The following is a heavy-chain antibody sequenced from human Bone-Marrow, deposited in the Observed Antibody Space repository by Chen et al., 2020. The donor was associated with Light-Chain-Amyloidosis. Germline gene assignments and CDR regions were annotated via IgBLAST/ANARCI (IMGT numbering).Heavy chain of an antibody. Sequence: QVQLQESGPGLVKSSQTLSSTCAVSGASINREGSRWTWIRQYPGKGLEWIGHISYSGNTFYNPSLRTRVTLSIDTSKNQFSLAMTSVTAADTAVYYCARDDFGEFPPPYHYWGQGILVTVS. CDR2: ISYSGNT. V-gene: IGHV4-31*11. D-gene: IGHD3-16*01. CDR3: ARDDFGEFPPPYHY. CDR1: GASINREGSR. J-gene: IGHJ4*02.